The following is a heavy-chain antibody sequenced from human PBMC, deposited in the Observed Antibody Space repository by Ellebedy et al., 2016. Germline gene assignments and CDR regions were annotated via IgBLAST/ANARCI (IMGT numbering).Heavy chain of an antibody. J-gene: IGHJ4*02. D-gene: IGHD6-19*01. Sequence: SLKISXPASGFTFSSYGMHWVRQAPGKGLEWVAVISYDGSNKYYADSEKGRFTISRDNSKNTLYLQMNSLRAEDTAVYYCAKDEGSYSSSGWSGPDYWGQGTLVTVSS. CDR3: AKDEGSYSSSGWSGPDY. V-gene: IGHV3-30*18. CDR1: GFTFSSYG. CDR2: ISYDGSNK.